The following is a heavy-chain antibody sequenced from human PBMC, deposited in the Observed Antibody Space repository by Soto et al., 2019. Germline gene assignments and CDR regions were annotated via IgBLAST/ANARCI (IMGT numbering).Heavy chain of an antibody. J-gene: IGHJ4*01. CDR1: GGSITSSIYY. CDR2: IFYSGST. CDR3: AKAPLSTNCYDSSGYSLFAY. D-gene: IGHD3-22*01. V-gene: IGHV4-39*07. Sequence: PSETLSLTCTVSGGSITSSIYYGGWFCRPPGKGLEWIGSIFYSGSTYYNPSLKSRVTISVDTSKNQFSLKLSSVTAANTAVNYCAKAPLSTNCYDSSGYSLFAYWGHGNLVDASS.